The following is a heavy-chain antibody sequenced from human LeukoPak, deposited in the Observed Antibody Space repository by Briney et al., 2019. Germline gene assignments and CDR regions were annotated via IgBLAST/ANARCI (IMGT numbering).Heavy chain of an antibody. V-gene: IGHV1-69*01. J-gene: IGHJ4*02. Sequence: SVNVSCKASGGSFTSSAISWMRQAPGQGLEWMGAIIPFYGSTNYARKFQGRLTITVDESTNTVSMDLSSLRCDDTAIYYCASLGYQMSEFDSWGPGTLITVSS. CDR2: IIPFYGST. D-gene: IGHD6-25*01. CDR1: GGSFTSSA. CDR3: ASLGYQMSEFDS.